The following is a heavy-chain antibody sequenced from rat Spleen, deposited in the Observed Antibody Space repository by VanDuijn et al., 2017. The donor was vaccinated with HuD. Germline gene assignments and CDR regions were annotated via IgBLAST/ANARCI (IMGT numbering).Heavy chain of an antibody. CDR2: ITNSGGST. CDR1: GFTFNNYW. D-gene: IGHD1-10*01. Sequence: EVQLVESGGGLVQPGRSLKLSCVASGFTFNNYWMTWIRQAPGKGLEWVASITNSGGSTYYPDSVKGRFTISRDNAKSTLHLQMNSLRSEDTATYYCTRAITTTPYYIMDAWCQGASVTVSS. J-gene: IGHJ4*01. CDR3: TRAITTTPYYIMDA. V-gene: IGHV5-31*01.